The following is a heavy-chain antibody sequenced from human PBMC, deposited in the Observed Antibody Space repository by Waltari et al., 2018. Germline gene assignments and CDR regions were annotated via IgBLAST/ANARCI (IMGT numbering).Heavy chain of an antibody. D-gene: IGHD3-10*01. V-gene: IGHV4-39*07. CDR3: ARDRGVGDYDY. J-gene: IGHJ4*02. Sequence: QLQLQESGPGLVKPSATLSLTCTVSGGSISSSSYYWGWIRQPPGKGLEWIGSIYYSGSTYYNPSLKSRVTISVDTSKNQFSLKLSSVTAADTAVYYCARDRGVGDYDYWGQGTLVTVSS. CDR1: GGSISSSSYY. CDR2: IYYSGST.